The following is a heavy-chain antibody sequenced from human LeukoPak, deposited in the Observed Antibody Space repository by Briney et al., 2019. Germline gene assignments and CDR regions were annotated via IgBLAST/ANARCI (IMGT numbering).Heavy chain of an antibody. V-gene: IGHV4-59*08. CDR1: GGSISSYY. CDR2: IYYSGST. J-gene: IGHJ4*02. CDR3: ARQDGGGDTYYFDY. Sequence: SETLSLTCTVSGGSISSYYWSWIRQPPGKGLEWIRYIYYSGSTNYNPSLKSRVTISVDTSKNQFSLKLSSVTAADTAVYYCARQDGGGDTYYFDYWGQGTLVTVSS. D-gene: IGHD2-21*01.